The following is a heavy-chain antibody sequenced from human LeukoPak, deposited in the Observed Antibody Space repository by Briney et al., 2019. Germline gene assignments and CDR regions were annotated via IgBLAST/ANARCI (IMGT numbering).Heavy chain of an antibody. V-gene: IGHV4-39*01. J-gene: IGHJ2*01. CDR1: GDSIKSDSYY. Sequence: TSETLSLTCTVSGDSIKSDSYYWGWLRQPPGQGLEWIVTIYYSGSTYYNPSLKSRVTISVDTSKNQFSVKLSSVTAADTALYYCARHKEDFHDSSGPNFWYFDLWGRGTLVTVSS. CDR3: ARHKEDFHDSSGPNFWYFDL. CDR2: IYYSGST. D-gene: IGHD3-22*01.